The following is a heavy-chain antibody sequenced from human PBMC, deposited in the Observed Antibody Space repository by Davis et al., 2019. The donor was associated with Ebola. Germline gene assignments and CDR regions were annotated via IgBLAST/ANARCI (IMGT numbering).Heavy chain of an antibody. CDR3: ARGVTGTFTGWFDP. CDR2: INPNSGGT. CDR1: GYTFTGYY. Sequence: AASVKVSCKASGYTFTGYYMHWVRQAPGQGLEWMGWINPNSGGTNYAQKFQGWVTMTRDTSISTAYMELSRLRSDDTAVYYCARGVTGTFTGWFDPWGQGTLVTVSS. J-gene: IGHJ5*02. V-gene: IGHV1-2*04. D-gene: IGHD1-7*01.